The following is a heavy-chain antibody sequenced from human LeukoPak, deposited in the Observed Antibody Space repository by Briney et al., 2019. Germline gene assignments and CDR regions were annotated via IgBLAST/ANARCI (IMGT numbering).Heavy chain of an antibody. Sequence: ASVKVSCKASGGTFSSYAISWVRQAPGQGLEWMGRIIPILGIANYAQKFQGRVTITADKSTSTAYMELSSLRSDDTAVYYCARDSVFGELDYWGQGTLVTVSS. CDR1: GGTFSSYA. D-gene: IGHD3-10*01. CDR3: ARDSVFGELDY. CDR2: IIPILGIA. J-gene: IGHJ4*02. V-gene: IGHV1-69*04.